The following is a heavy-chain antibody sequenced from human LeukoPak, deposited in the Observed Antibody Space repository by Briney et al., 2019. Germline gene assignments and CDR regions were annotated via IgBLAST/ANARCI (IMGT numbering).Heavy chain of an antibody. Sequence: SGPTLVKPTQTLTLTCTFSGFSLSASGMCVSWIRQPPGKALEWLARIDWDDDKYYSTSLKTRLTISKDTSKNQVVLTMTNMDPVDTATYYCARIPQVGATNGGFDYWGQGTLVTVSS. CDR3: ARIPQVGATNGGFDY. V-gene: IGHV2-70*11. CDR2: IDWDDDK. CDR1: GFSLSASGMC. D-gene: IGHD1-26*01. J-gene: IGHJ4*02.